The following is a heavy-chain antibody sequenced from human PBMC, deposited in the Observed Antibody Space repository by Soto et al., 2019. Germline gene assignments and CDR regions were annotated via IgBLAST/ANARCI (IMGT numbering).Heavy chain of an antibody. J-gene: IGHJ6*03. D-gene: IGHD5-12*01. Sequence: LEWMGWMNPNSGNTGYAQKFQGRVTMTRNTSISTAYMELSSLRSEDTAVYYCARVVSGVPQDIVATILKRHYYYYYMDVWGKGTTVTVSS. CDR3: ARVVSGVPQDIVATILKRHYYYYYMDV. CDR2: MNPNSGNT. V-gene: IGHV1-8*01.